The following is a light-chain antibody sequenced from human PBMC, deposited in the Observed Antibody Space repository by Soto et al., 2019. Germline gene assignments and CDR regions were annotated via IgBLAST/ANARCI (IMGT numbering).Light chain of an antibody. J-gene: IGKJ3*01. CDR2: DAS. CDR3: HQRSTWPFT. V-gene: IGKV3-11*01. Sequence: EIVLTQSPATLSLSPGERATLACLAIQSISSYLALYQQNPDQAPRHLIYDASNRATGIPARFRVSGSGTDFTLTISCLKPEDLAVYYCHQRSTWPFTFGPGTKVDIK. CDR1: QSISSY.